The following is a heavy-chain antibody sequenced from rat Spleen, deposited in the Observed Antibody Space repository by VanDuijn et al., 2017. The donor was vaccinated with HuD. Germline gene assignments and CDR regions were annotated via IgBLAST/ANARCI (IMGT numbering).Heavy chain of an antibody. CDR1: GFTFSNYY. V-gene: IGHV5-25*01. D-gene: IGHD4-4*01. CDR3: ARRGYLSDWYFDF. J-gene: IGHJ1*01. Sequence: EVHLVESGGGLVQPGRSMRLSCAASGFTFSNYYMAWVRQAPTKGLEWVASLSTGGGSTYYRDSVKGRFTISRDNAKSTLYLQMDSLRSEDTATYYCARRGYLSDWYFDFWGPGTMVTVSS. CDR2: LSTGGGST.